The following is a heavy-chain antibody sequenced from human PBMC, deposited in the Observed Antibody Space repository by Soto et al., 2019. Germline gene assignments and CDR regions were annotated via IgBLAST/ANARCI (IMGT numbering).Heavy chain of an antibody. CDR1: GFTVTNNY. CDR2: INSAGET. CDR3: ARGAGYDIFTGRYCDY. J-gene: IGHJ4*02. Sequence: GGSLRLSCAASGFTVTNNYMSWVRQAPGKGLEWVSHINSAGETYYVDSVKGRFTISRDNSKNTIYLQMNSLRAEDTAVYYCARGAGYDIFTGRYCDYWGQGALVTVSS. D-gene: IGHD3-9*01. V-gene: IGHV3-66*01.